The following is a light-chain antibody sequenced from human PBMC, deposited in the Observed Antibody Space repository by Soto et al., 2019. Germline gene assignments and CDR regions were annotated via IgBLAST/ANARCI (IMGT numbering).Light chain of an antibody. CDR1: QSVSRF. CDR3: QHRTAWHRT. V-gene: IGKV3-11*01. J-gene: IGKJ1*01. Sequence: EIVLTQSPATLSLSPGDSATLSCRASQSVSRFLAWYQKKPGQAPRLLIHDAVNRATGIPDRFSGSGSGTEFTLTISSLEPEDFAVYYCQHRTAWHRTFCPGTKVEVK. CDR2: DAV.